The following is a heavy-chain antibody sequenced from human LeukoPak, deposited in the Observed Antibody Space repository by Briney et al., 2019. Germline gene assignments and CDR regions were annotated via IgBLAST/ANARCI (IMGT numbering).Heavy chain of an antibody. Sequence: ASVKVSCKASGGTFSSYAISWVRQAPGQGLEWMGGIIPIFGTANYAQKFQGRVTITADESTSTAYMELSSLRSEDTAVYYCAREQYYSNAFDIWGQGTMVTVSS. CDR2: IIPIFGTA. CDR3: AREQYYSNAFDI. CDR1: GGTFSSYA. D-gene: IGHD3-10*01. J-gene: IGHJ3*02. V-gene: IGHV1-69*13.